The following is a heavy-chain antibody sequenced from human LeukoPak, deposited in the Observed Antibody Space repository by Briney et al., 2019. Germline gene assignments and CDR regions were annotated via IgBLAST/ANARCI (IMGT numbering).Heavy chain of an antibody. CDR1: GFIFSNTW. V-gene: IGHV3-7*01. Sequence: GGSLRLSCGASGFIFSNTWMSWVRQASGKGPEWVANIKEDGGEANYGDSVKGRFSISRDNAKNSLFLQMNSLRAEDTAVYYCARDSLWFGELSVPGDYWGQGTLVTVSS. CDR2: IKEDGGEA. J-gene: IGHJ4*02. CDR3: ARDSLWFGELSVPGDY. D-gene: IGHD3-10*01.